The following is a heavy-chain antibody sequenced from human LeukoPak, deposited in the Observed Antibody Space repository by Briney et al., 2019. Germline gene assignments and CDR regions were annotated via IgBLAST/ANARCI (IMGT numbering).Heavy chain of an antibody. CDR1: GGSISSGGYY. D-gene: IGHD3-10*01. Sequence: PSQTRSLTWTVSGGSISSGGYYWSWIRQHPVKGLEWIGYIYYSGSTYYNPSLKSRVTISVDTSKNQFSLKLSSVTAADTAVYYCARSESYVGWFDPWGQGTLVTVSS. V-gene: IGHV4-31*02. CDR2: IYYSGST. CDR3: ARSESYVGWFDP. J-gene: IGHJ5*02.